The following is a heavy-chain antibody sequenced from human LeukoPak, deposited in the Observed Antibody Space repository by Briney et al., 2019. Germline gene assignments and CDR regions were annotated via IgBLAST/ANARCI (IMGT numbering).Heavy chain of an antibody. J-gene: IGHJ4*02. CDR2: IIPIFGTA. V-gene: IGHV1-69*01. Sequence: SVKVSCKASGGTFSSYAISWVRQAPGQGLEWMGGIIPIFGTANYAQKFQGRVTITADESTSAAYMELSSLRSEDTAVYYCARDHSSGWYGGDYWGQGTLVTVSS. CDR3: ARDHSSGWYGGDY. CDR1: GGTFSSYA. D-gene: IGHD6-19*01.